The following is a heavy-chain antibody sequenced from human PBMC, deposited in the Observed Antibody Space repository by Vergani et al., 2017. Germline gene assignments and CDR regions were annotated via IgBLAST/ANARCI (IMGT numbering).Heavy chain of an antibody. J-gene: IGHJ2*01. CDR1: GFTFSSYS. Sequence: EVQLVESGGGLVKPGGSLRLSCAASGFTFSSYSMNWVRQAPGKGLEWVSSISSSSSYIYYADSVKGRFTISRDNAKNSLYLQRNSLRAEDTAVYYCARDGTAERYFDLWGRGTLVTVSS. D-gene: IGHD1-7*01. CDR3: ARDGTAERYFDL. V-gene: IGHV3-21*01. CDR2: ISSSSSYI.